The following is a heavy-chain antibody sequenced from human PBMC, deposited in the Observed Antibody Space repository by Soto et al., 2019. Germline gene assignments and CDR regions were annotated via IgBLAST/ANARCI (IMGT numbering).Heavy chain of an antibody. V-gene: IGHV4-34*01. CDR1: GGSFSGYY. Sequence: SETLSLTCAVYGGSFSGYYWSWIRQPPGKGLEWIGEINHSGSTNYNPSLKSRVTISVDTSKNQFSLKLSSVTAADTAVYYCARALYYYDSSGYYYYYYYYMDVWGKGTTVTVSS. D-gene: IGHD3-22*01. CDR3: ARALYYYDSSGYYYYYYYYMDV. J-gene: IGHJ6*03. CDR2: INHSGST.